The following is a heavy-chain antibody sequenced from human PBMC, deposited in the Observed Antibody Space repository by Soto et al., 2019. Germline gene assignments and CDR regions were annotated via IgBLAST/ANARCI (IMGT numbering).Heavy chain of an antibody. CDR2: INHSGST. Sequence: QVQLQQWGAGLLKPSETLSLTCAVYGGSFSGYYWSWIRQPPGKGLEWIGEINHSGSTNYNPSLKSXXTXSAXTSKNQFSLKLSSVTAADTAGYYCARAEGVADLDYWGQGTLVTVSS. D-gene: IGHD6-19*01. CDR3: ARAEGVADLDY. CDR1: GGSFSGYY. J-gene: IGHJ4*02. V-gene: IGHV4-34*01.